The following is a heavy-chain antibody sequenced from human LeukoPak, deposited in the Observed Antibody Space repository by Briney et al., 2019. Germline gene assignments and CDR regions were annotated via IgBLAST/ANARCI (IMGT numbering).Heavy chain of an antibody. CDR1: GYTFSNYA. V-gene: IGHV1-69*05. Sequence: SVKVSCKASGYTFSNYAISWVRQAPGQGLEWMGGINPIFGTAKYAQKFQGRVTITTDTSTSTAYMELSSLRSEDTAVYYCARSGWLQYFYFDYWGQGTLVTVSS. CDR3: ARSGWLQYFYFDY. CDR2: INPIFGTA. D-gene: IGHD5-24*01. J-gene: IGHJ4*02.